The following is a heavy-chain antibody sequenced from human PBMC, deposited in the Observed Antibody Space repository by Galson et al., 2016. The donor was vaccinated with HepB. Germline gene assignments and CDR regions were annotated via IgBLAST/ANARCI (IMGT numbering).Heavy chain of an antibody. CDR2: ITKDGSGK. V-gene: IGHV3-7*04. Sequence: SLRLSCAVSGFSVSRNWMHWVRQAPGKGLECVATITKDGSGKYYVDSVKGRFTISRDNSKNTLYVQMNSLRAEDTAVYYCARVPDRSGVGYFDYWGQGTLVTVSS. CDR3: ARVPDRSGVGYFDY. CDR1: GFSVSRNW. J-gene: IGHJ4*02. D-gene: IGHD1-26*01.